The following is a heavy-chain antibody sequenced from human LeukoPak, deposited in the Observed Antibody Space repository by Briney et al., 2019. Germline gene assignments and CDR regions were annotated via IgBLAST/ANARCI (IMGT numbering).Heavy chain of an antibody. Sequence: SVKVSCKASGGTFSSYAISWVRQAPGQGLEWMGGIIPIFGTANYAQKFQGRVTITTDESTSTAYMELSSLRSEDTAVYYCARASFRGYGVSGGVGYNWFDPWGQGTLVTVSS. D-gene: IGHD4/OR15-4a*01. V-gene: IGHV1-69*05. J-gene: IGHJ5*02. CDR2: IIPIFGTA. CDR3: ARASFRGYGVSGGVGYNWFDP. CDR1: GGTFSSYA.